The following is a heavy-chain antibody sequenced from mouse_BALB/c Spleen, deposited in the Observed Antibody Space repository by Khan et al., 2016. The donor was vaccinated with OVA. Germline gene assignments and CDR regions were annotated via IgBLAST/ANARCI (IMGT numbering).Heavy chain of an antibody. CDR1: GYSFTSYY. D-gene: IGHD2-2*01. CDR3: TRNGYVAVFTY. J-gene: IGHJ3*01. Sequence: VQLQQSGPELMKPGASVKISCKASGYSFTSYYIHWVMQSHGTSLEWIGYIDPFSGGTTYNQKFKGKATLTVDKSSSTSYIHLNNLTSEDSAVYDCTRNGYVAVFTYWGQGTVVTVSA. V-gene: IGHV1S135*01. CDR2: IDPFSGGT.